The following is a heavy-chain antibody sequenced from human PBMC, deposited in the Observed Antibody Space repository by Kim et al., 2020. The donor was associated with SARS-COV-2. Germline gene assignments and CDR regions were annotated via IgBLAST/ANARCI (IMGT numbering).Heavy chain of an antibody. Sequence: SRVTISVDTSKNQFSLKLSSVTAADTAVYYCARRRVRYYYDSSGSYGMDVWGQGTTVTVSS. V-gene: IGHV4-39*01. D-gene: IGHD3-22*01. CDR3: ARRRVRYYYDSSGSYGMDV. J-gene: IGHJ6*02.